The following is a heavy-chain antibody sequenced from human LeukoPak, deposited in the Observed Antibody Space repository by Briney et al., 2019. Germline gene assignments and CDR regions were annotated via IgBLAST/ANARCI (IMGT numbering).Heavy chain of an antibody. D-gene: IGHD2-2*01. Sequence: PGGSLRLSCAASGFTFSSYSMNWVRQAPGKGLEWVSSISSSSSYIYYADSVKGRFTISRDNAENSLYLQMNSLRAEDTAVYYCARGRYCSSTSCYPSWFDPWGQGTLVTVSS. J-gene: IGHJ5*02. V-gene: IGHV3-21*01. CDR1: GFTFSSYS. CDR3: ARGRYCSSTSCYPSWFDP. CDR2: ISSSSSYI.